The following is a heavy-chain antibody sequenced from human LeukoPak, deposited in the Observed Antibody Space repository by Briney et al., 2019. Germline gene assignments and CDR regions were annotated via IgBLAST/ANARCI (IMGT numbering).Heavy chain of an antibody. Sequence: GGSLRLSCAASGFTFSSYEMNWVRQAPGKGLEWVSYISSSGRTISYADSVKGRFTISRDNAKNSLYLQMNSLRAEDTAVYYCARGVVVVAATPPWFDPWGQGTLVTVSS. V-gene: IGHV3-48*03. CDR2: ISSSGRTI. CDR1: GFTFSSYE. D-gene: IGHD2-15*01. CDR3: ARGVVVVAATPPWFDP. J-gene: IGHJ5*02.